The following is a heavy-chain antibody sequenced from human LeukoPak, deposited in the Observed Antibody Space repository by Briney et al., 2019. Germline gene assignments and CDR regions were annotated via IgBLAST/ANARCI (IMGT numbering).Heavy chain of an antibody. CDR1: GGTFSSYA. Sequence: GASVKVSCKASGGTFSSYAISWVRQAPGQGLEWMGRIIPIFGTANYAQKFQGRVTITTDESTSTAYMELSSLRSEDTAVYYCAISIAVARYVNWFDPWGQGTLVTVSS. V-gene: IGHV1-69*05. CDR3: AISIAVARYVNWFDP. D-gene: IGHD6-19*01. J-gene: IGHJ5*02. CDR2: IIPIFGTA.